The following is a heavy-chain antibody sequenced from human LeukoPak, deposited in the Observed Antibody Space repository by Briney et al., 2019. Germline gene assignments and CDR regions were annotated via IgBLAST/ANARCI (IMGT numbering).Heavy chain of an antibody. Sequence: SVKVSCKASGFTFTSSAMQWVRQARGQRLEWIGWIVVGSGNTNYAQKFQERVTITRDMSTSTAYMELSSLRSEDTAVYYCAALADEWDRGAYYYYGMDVWGQGTTVTVSS. V-gene: IGHV1-58*02. CDR1: GFTFTSSA. J-gene: IGHJ6*02. CDR3: AALADEWDRGAYYYYGMDV. D-gene: IGHD1-26*01. CDR2: IVVGSGNT.